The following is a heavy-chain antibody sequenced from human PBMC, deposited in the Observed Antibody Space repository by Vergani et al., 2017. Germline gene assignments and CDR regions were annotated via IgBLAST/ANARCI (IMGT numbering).Heavy chain of an antibody. D-gene: IGHD3-10*02. V-gene: IGHV3-9*01. CDR1: GFTFDDYA. Sequence: EVHLVESGGGLVLPGRSLRLSCAASGFTFDDYAMHWVRQAPGKGREWVSGISWNSDSIGYADSVKDRFTSSRDNAKHSLHLQMNSLRTEDTALYYCAKDKGANDRGSFDYWGQGTLVTVSS. CDR3: AKDKGANDRGSFDY. J-gene: IGHJ4*02. CDR2: ISWNSDSI.